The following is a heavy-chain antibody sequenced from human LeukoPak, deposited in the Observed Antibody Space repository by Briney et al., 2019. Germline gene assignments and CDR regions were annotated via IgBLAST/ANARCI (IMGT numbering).Heavy chain of an antibody. Sequence: SETLSLTCTVSGGSISSSSYYWGWIRQPPGKGLEWIGSIYYSGSTYYNPSLKSRVTISVDTSKNQFSLKLSSVTAPDTAVYYCARVGATSDYWGQGTLVTVSS. J-gene: IGHJ4*02. CDR3: ARVGATSDY. CDR2: IYYSGST. D-gene: IGHD1-26*01. CDR1: GGSISSSSYY. V-gene: IGHV4-39*01.